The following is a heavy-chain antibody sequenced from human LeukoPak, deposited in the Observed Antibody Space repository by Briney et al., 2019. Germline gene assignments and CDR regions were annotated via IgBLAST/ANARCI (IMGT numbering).Heavy chain of an antibody. CDR1: GSTFNTWG. V-gene: IGHV3-30*02. CDR3: AKEEGRSGYFDN. J-gene: IGHJ4*02. Sequence: PGGSLRLSCVASGSTFNTWGMHWVRQAAGKGREWVAFLWYDRINQYYADSVKGRFTISRDNSKNTLYLQMNSLRVEDTAVYYCAKEEGRSGYFDNWGQGALVNVSS. CDR2: LWYDRINQ. D-gene: IGHD3-22*01.